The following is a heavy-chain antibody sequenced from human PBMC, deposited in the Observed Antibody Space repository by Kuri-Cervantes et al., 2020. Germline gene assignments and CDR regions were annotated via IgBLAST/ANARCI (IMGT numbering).Heavy chain of an antibody. Sequence: ASVKVSCKASGYTFTSYAMHWVRQAPGQRLEWMGWISAYNGDTNYAQKLQGRVTMTTDTSTSTAYMELSRLRSDDTAVYYCARTSRSGWYYFDYWGQGTLVTVSS. V-gene: IGHV1-18*01. CDR1: GYTFTSYA. D-gene: IGHD6-19*01. J-gene: IGHJ4*02. CDR2: ISAYNGDT. CDR3: ARTSRSGWYYFDY.